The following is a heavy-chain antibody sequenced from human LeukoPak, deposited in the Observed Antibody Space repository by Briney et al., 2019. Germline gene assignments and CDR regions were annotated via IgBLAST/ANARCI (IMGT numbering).Heavy chain of an antibody. Sequence: SETLSLTCAVYGGSFSGYSWSWIRQPPGKGLEWIGEINHSGSTNYNPSLKIRVTISVDTSKNQFSLKLSSVTAADTAVYYCARDLRNLLWFGEGYYGMDVWGQGTTVTVSS. CDR1: GGSFSGYS. V-gene: IGHV4-34*01. J-gene: IGHJ6*02. D-gene: IGHD3-10*01. CDR2: INHSGST. CDR3: ARDLRNLLWFGEGYYGMDV.